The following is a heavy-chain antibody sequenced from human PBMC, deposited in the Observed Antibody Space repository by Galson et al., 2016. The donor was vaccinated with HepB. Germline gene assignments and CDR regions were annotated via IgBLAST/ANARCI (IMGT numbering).Heavy chain of an antibody. CDR3: TRVRRPWGMGRKDAFDI. D-gene: IGHD2-8*01. CDR2: IWYDGSKK. V-gene: IGHV3-33*01. CDR1: GITFSIYG. J-gene: IGHJ3*02. Sequence: SLRLSCAASGITFSIYGMHWVRQAPGKGLEWVAVIWYDGSKKDYADSVKGRFTISRDNSKNTLYLQMNSPRAEDTAVYYCTRVRRPWGMGRKDAFDIWGQGTMVTVSS.